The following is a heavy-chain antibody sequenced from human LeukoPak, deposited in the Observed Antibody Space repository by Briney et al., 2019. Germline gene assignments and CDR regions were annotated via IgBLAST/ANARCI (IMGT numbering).Heavy chain of an antibody. D-gene: IGHD1-26*01. CDR2: ISSSSSYI. J-gene: IGHJ4*02. V-gene: IGHV3-21*01. CDR1: GFTFSSYS. CDR3: ARDSLVGAISFDY. Sequence: GGSLRLSCAASGFTFSSYSMNWVRQAPGKGLEWVSSISSSSSYIYYADSVKGRFTISRDNAKNSLYLQMNSLRAEDTAVYYCARDSLVGAISFDYWGQGTLVTVSS.